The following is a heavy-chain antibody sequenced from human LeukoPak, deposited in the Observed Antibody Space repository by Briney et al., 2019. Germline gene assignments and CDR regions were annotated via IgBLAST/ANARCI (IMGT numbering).Heavy chain of an antibody. D-gene: IGHD6-25*01. CDR2: IGGTGGYT. CDR1: GFTFSSYA. V-gene: IGHV3-23*01. CDR3: AKRVAAAGYYFDY. Sequence: PGGSLRLSCAASGFTFSSYAMSWVRQAPGKGLEWVSTIGGTGGYTYYADSVKGRFTISRDNSKSTVYLQMNSLRAEDTALYYCAKRVAAAGYYFDYWGQGTLVTVSS. J-gene: IGHJ4*02.